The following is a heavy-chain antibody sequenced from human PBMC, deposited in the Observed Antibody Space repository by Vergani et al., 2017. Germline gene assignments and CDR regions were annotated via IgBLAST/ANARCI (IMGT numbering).Heavy chain of an antibody. CDR1: GFTFNHYA. CDR2: ISGSGGST. J-gene: IGHJ6*02. Sequence: EVQLLASGGDLVQPGGSLRLSCAASGFTFNHYAMNWVRQAPGKGLEWGSGISGSGGSTYYAGSVKGRFTISRDSSKNTLYLQMNSLSAGDTAVYYCAKANPRNSGYDYLYYYHAMDVWGQGTTVTVSS. V-gene: IGHV3-23*01. D-gene: IGHD5-12*01. CDR3: AKANPRNSGYDYLYYYHAMDV.